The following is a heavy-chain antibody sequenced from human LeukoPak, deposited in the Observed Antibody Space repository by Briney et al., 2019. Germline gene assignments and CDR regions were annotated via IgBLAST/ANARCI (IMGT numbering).Heavy chain of an antibody. CDR1: GFTLSRYG. D-gene: IGHD4-23*01. CDR2: TRYDGSNK. J-gene: IGHJ4*02. CDR3: AKDRGYGGNLDY. Sequence: GGSLRLSCAASGFTLSRYGMHWVSQAPGKGLEWVAFTRYDGSNKYYADSVKGRFTISRDNSKNTLYVQMNSLRDEDTAVYYCAKDRGYGGNLDYWGQGTLVTVSS. V-gene: IGHV3-30*02.